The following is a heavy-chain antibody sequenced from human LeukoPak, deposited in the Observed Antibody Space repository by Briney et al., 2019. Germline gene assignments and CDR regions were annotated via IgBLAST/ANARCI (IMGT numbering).Heavy chain of an antibody. Sequence: GASVKVSCNASGYSLIGYDISGVRQATGQGLEWMGWMNPNGGKTVYAQKFQGRITMTRNISLSTAYMELSSLRSEDTAVYYCARARAPSSHYYYMDVWGKGTTVTVSS. CDR1: GYSLIGYD. CDR3: ARARAPSSHYYYMDV. CDR2: MNPNGGKT. V-gene: IGHV1-8*01. J-gene: IGHJ6*03.